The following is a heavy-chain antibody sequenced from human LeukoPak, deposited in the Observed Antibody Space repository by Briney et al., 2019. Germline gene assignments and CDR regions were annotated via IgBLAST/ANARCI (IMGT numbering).Heavy chain of an antibody. CDR1: GYTFTSYY. Sequence: ASVKVSCKASGYTFTSYYMHWVRQAPGQGLEWMGIINPSGGSTSYAQKFQGRVTMTRDTSTSTVYMELSSLRSEDTAAYYCARSYYDSSGPYAFDIWGQGTMVTVSS. V-gene: IGHV1-46*01. D-gene: IGHD3-22*01. CDR2: INPSGGST. J-gene: IGHJ3*02. CDR3: ARSYYDSSGPYAFDI.